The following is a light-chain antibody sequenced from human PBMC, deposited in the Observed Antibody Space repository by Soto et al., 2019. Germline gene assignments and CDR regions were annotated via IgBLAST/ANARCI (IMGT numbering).Light chain of an antibody. Sequence: DIQMTQSPSTLSASVGDRVTITCRASQSISSWLAWYQQKPGKAPKLLIYKASSLESGVPSRFSGSGSGTEFTLTISSLQPDDFAGYYCQQYNSYSGTFGQGTKVDIK. V-gene: IGKV1-5*03. CDR3: QQYNSYSGT. J-gene: IGKJ1*01. CDR1: QSISSW. CDR2: KAS.